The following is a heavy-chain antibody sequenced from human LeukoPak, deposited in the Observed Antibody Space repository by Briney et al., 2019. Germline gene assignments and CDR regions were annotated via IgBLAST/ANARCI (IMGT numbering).Heavy chain of an antibody. CDR1: GFTFSAYA. CDR2: IYSGGST. D-gene: IGHD1-26*01. Sequence: GGSLRLSCAASGFTFSAYAMTWVRQAPGKGLEWVSVIYSGGSTYYADSVKGRFTISRDNSKNTLYLQMNSLRAEDTAVYYCARDRRGELVFDYWGQGTLVTVSS. CDR3: ARDRRGELVFDY. J-gene: IGHJ4*02. V-gene: IGHV3-53*01.